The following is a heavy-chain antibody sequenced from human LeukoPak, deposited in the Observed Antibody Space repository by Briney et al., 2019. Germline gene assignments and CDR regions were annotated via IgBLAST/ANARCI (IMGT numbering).Heavy chain of an antibody. CDR3: ARGGPVAATHKYFQH. CDR1: ANTFTSYG. CDR2: ISGYNGNT. V-gene: IGHV1-18*01. J-gene: IGHJ1*01. Sequence: ASVKVSCKASANTFTSYGISWVRQAPGQGLEWMGWISGYNGNTNYAQKFQGRVTMTTDTSTSTAYMELRNLGSDDTAVYYCARGGPVAATHKYFQHWGQGTLVTVSS. D-gene: IGHD6-19*01.